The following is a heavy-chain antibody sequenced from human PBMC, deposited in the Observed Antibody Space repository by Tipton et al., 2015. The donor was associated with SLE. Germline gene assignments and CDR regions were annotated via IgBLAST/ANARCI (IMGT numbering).Heavy chain of an antibody. D-gene: IGHD3-3*01. J-gene: IGHJ6*02. Sequence: GSLRLSCAASGFTFSDYYMSWVRQAPGKGLEWVSYISGSASVISYADSVKGRFTISRDNAQNSLYLQLNSLRAEDTAVYFCARSAESYDFLKGYYYQHYYGLDVWGQGTTVTVAS. CDR2: ISGSASVI. CDR1: GFTFSDYY. V-gene: IGHV3-11*04. CDR3: ARSAESYDFLKGYYYQHYYGLDV.